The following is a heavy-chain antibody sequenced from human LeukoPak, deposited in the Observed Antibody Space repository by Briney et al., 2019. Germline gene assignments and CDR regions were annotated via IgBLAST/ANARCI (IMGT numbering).Heavy chain of an antibody. V-gene: IGHV4-59*04. CDR1: GGSISSYY. D-gene: IGHD5-12*01. Sequence: SETLSLTCTVSGGSISSYYWSWIRQPPGEGLEWIGTTYYSGTAYYNPSLKSRVTISVDTSKNQFSLNLSSVTAADTAVYYCARRGGGYSIWGYFDYWGQGALVTASS. CDR3: ARRGGGYSIWGYFDY. CDR2: TYYSGTA. J-gene: IGHJ4*02.